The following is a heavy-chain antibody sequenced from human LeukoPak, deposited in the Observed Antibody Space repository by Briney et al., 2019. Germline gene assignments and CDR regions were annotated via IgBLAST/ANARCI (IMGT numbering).Heavy chain of an antibody. CDR3: ARESIYYYGSGSYSKTFDY. CDR2: INPNSGGT. J-gene: IGHJ4*02. CDR1: GGTFSSYA. D-gene: IGHD3-10*01. V-gene: IGHV1-2*02. Sequence: ASVKVSCKASGGTFSSYAISWVRQAPGQGLEWMGWINPNSGGTYYAQQFQGRVTMTRDTSISTAYMELSRLSSDDTAVYYCARESIYYYGSGSYSKTFDYWGQGTLVTVSS.